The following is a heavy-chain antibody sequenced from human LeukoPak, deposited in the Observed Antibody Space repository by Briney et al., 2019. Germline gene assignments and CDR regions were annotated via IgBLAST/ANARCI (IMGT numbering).Heavy chain of an antibody. CDR3: ARESSGNCYNPLGYVDV. D-gene: IGHD3-10*01. CDR1: GGSISIYY. V-gene: IGHV4-4*07. Sequence: SETLSLTCTVSGGSISIYYRNWIRQPAGKGLEWIGRIFTSGITNYDPSLKSRVTMSVDTSKNQFSLNLSSVTAADTAVYYCARESSGNCYNPLGYVDVWGKGTTVTVSS. CDR2: IFTSGIT. J-gene: IGHJ6*03.